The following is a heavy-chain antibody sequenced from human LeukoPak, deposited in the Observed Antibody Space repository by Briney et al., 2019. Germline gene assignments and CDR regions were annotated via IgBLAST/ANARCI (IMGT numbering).Heavy chain of an antibody. V-gene: IGHV1-18*01. J-gene: IGHJ4*02. Sequence: ASVTVSCKASGYTFTSYGISWERQAPGQGLEWMGWISAYNGNTNYAQKLQGRVTMTTDTSTSTAYMELRSLRSDDTAVYYCARDRYSGSYPDYWGQGTLVTVSS. CDR2: ISAYNGNT. CDR1: GYTFTSYG. CDR3: ARDRYSGSYPDY. D-gene: IGHD1-26*01.